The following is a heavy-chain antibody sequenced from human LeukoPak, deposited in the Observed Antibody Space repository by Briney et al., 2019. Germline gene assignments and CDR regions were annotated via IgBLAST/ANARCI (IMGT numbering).Heavy chain of an antibody. J-gene: IGHJ4*02. CDR3: ARVGYYYGSGADY. CDR2: ISAHNGYT. CDR1: GYTFTSYG. D-gene: IGHD3-10*01. V-gene: IGHV1-18*01. Sequence: ASVKVSCKASGYTFTSYGISWVRQAPGQGLEWMGWISAHNGYTNYAQKFQGRVTMTRDTSISTAYMELSRLRSDDTAVYYCARVGYYYGSGADYWGQGTLVTVSS.